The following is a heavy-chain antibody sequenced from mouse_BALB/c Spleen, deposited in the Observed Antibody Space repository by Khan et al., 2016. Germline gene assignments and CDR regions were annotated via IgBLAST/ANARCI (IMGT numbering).Heavy chain of an antibody. CDR3: PSYWDVGFDY. Sequence: EVKLLESGGGLVQPGGSLKLSCTTSGFEFSRYWMSWVRQAPGRGLEWIGEINPDSSTINYTPSLKDKFIISRDNAKNTLYLQMSKVRSEDTALYDCPSYWDVGFDYWGQGTTLTVSS. V-gene: IGHV4-1*02. D-gene: IGHD4-1*01. J-gene: IGHJ2*01. CDR2: INPDSSTI. CDR1: GFEFSRYW.